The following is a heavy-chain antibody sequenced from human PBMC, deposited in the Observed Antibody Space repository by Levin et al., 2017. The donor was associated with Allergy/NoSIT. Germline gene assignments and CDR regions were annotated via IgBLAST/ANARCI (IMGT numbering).Heavy chain of an antibody. D-gene: IGHD2-2*01. CDR2: ISAYNGNT. CDR3: ARVEVVPAAGAFYYYYGMDV. J-gene: IGHJ6*02. Sequence: ASVKVSCKASGYTFTSYGISWVRQAPGQGLEWMGWISAYNGNTNYAQKLQGRVTMTTDTSTSTAYMELRSLRSDDTAVYYCARVEVVPAAGAFYYYYGMDVWGQGTTVTVSS. V-gene: IGHV1-18*01. CDR1: GYTFTSYG.